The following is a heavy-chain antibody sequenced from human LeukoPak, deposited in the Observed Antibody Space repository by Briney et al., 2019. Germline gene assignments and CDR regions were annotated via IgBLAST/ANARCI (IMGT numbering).Heavy chain of an antibody. Sequence: GGSLRLSCAASGFTFSSYWMSWVRQAPGKGLEWVANIKQDGSEKYYVDSVKGRFTISRDNAKNSLYLQMNSLRAEDTAVYYCARDIRGYSYGYPYYYDYYMDVWGKGTTVTVSS. CDR1: GFTFSSYW. CDR3: ARDIRGYSYGYPYYYDYYMDV. CDR2: IKQDGSEK. J-gene: IGHJ6*03. V-gene: IGHV3-7*01. D-gene: IGHD5-18*01.